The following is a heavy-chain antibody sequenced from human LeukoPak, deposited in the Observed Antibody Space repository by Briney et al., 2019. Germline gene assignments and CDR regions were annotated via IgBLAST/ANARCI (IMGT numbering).Heavy chain of an antibody. CDR2: IWYDGSNK. CDR3: AKDSAAGYMDI. J-gene: IGHJ6*03. Sequence: PGGSLRLSCAASGFTFSSYGMHWVRQAPGKGLEWVAVIWYDGSNKYYADSVKGRFTISRDNSKNTLYLQMNSLRAEDTAVYYCAKDSAAGYMDIWGKGTTVTVSS. V-gene: IGHV3-33*06. CDR1: GFTFSSYG.